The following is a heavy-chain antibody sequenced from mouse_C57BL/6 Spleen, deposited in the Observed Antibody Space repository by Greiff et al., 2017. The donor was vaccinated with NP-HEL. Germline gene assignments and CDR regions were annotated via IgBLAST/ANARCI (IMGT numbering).Heavy chain of an antibody. D-gene: IGHD2-3*01. CDR3: ARFSDGYYVLYAMDY. J-gene: IGHJ4*01. Sequence: QVQLQQSGAELVRPGSSVKLSCKASGYTFTSYWMHWVKQRPIQGLEWIGNIDPSDSETHYNQKFKDKATLTVDKSSSTAYMQLSSLTSEDSAVYYCARFSDGYYVLYAMDYWGQGTSVTVSS. CDR1: GYTFTSYW. V-gene: IGHV1-52*01. CDR2: IDPSDSET.